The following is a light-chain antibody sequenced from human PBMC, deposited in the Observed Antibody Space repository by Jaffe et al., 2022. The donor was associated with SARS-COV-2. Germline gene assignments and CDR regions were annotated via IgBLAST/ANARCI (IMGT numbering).Light chain of an antibody. CDR3: SSYGGNNNII. Sequence: QSALTQPPSASGSPGQSVTISCTGTSSDVGGYNYVSWYQQHPGKAPKLMIYEVSQRPSGVPDRFSGSKSGNTASLTVSGLQAEDEADYYCSSYGGNNNIIFGGGTKLTVL. J-gene: IGLJ2*01. CDR1: SSDVGGYNY. CDR2: EVS. V-gene: IGLV2-8*01.